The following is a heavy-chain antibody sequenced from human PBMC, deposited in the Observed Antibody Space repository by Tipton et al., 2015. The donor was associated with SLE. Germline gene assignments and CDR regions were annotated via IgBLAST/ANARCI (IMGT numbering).Heavy chain of an antibody. D-gene: IGHD6-13*01. CDR2: IFYSGTT. J-gene: IGHJ4*02. CDR3: ARHAADATYYFDY. V-gene: IGHV4-39*01. Sequence: TLSLTCTISGGSINRSSDYWDWIRQPPGKGLEWIGTIFYSGTTYYNPSLKSRVTISVDTSKNQFSLALSSVTAADTAVYYCARHAADATYYFDYWGQGTLVTVSS. CDR1: GGSINRSSDY.